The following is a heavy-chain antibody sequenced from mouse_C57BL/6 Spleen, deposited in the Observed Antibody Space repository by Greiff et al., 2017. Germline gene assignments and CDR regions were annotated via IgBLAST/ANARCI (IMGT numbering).Heavy chain of an antibody. V-gene: IGHV14-4*01. J-gene: IGHJ2*01. D-gene: IGHD1-1*01. CDR2: IDPENGDT. Sequence: VQLQQYGAELVRPGASVKLSCTASGFNIKDDYMHWVKQRPEQGLEWIGWIDPENGDTEYASKFQGKATITADTSSTTAYLQLSSLTSEDTAVYYCTTRGYYGSSYLDYWGQGTTLTVSS. CDR1: GFNIKDDY. CDR3: TTRGYYGSSYLDY.